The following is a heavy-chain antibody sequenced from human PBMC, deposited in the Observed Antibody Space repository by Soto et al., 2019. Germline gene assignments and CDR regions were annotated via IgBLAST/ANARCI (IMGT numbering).Heavy chain of an antibody. J-gene: IGHJ4*02. V-gene: IGHV3-30-3*01. CDR2: IAYDGSNI. D-gene: IGHD3-22*01. Sequence: QVQLVESGGGVVQPGRSLRLSCAASGFTFTSHAMHWVCQAPGKGLEWVAVIAYDGSNIYYADSVKGRFTISRDNPKNTLYLQMNSLRTEDTAVYYCARDLRGNYYDSSGYVEVWGQGTLVTVSS. CDR1: GFTFTSHA. CDR3: ARDLRGNYYDSSGYVEV.